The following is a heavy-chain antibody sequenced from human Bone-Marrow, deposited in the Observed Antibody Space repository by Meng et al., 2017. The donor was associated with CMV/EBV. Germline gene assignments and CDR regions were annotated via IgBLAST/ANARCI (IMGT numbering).Heavy chain of an antibody. CDR3: ARGQVQCSSRSCYDYSYSGMDV. CDR1: GGTFSSYA. D-gene: IGHD2-2*01. CDR2: IIPILGIA. Sequence: SVKVSCKASGGTFSSYAISWVRQAPGQGLEWMGGIIPILGIANYAQKFQGRVTITADKSTSTAYMELSSLRSEDTAVYYCARGQVQCSSRSCYDYSYSGMDVWGQGTTVTVSS. J-gene: IGHJ6*02. V-gene: IGHV1-69*10.